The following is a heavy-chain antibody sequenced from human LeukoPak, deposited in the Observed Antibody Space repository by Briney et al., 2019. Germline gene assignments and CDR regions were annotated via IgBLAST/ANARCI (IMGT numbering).Heavy chain of an antibody. D-gene: IGHD3-10*01. J-gene: IGHJ6*03. CDR1: GYSITSAYY. CDR2: IYHSGST. Sequence: SETLSLTCTVSGYSITSAYYWGWIRQPPGKGLEWIGSIYHSGSTYYNPSLKSRVTISIDTSKNQFSLKVTSVTAADTAVYYCARIPSGGYYYMDVWGKGTTVTVSS. CDR3: ARIPSGGYYYMDV. V-gene: IGHV4-38-2*02.